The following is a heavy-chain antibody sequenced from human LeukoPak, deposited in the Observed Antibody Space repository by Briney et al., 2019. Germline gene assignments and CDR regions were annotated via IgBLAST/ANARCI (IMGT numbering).Heavy chain of an antibody. CDR3: ARVQGIVDGWGDYFDY. J-gene: IGHJ4*02. CDR2: INHSGST. D-gene: IGHD2/OR15-2a*01. V-gene: IGHV4-34*01. Sequence: PSETLSLTCAVYGGSFSGYYWSWLRQPPGKGLEWIGEINHSGSTNYNPSLKSRVTISVDTSKNQFSLKLSSVTAADTAVYYCARVQGIVDGWGDYFDYWGQGTLVTVSS. CDR1: GGSFSGYY.